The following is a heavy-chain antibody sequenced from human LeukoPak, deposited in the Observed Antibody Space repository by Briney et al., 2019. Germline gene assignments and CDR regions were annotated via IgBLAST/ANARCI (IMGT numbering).Heavy chain of an antibody. J-gene: IGHJ4*02. CDR3: APLWPLLIDFDN. D-gene: IGHD1-26*01. CDR1: GFIFSDYI. V-gene: IGHV3-21*04. Sequence: GGSLRLSCAASGFIFSDYIMQWVRQAPGKGLQWVSSISGSSNGVYYADSVKGRFTISRDNSKNTLYLQMHSLRAEDTAVYYCAPLWPLLIDFDNWGQGTLVTVSS. CDR2: ISGSSNGV.